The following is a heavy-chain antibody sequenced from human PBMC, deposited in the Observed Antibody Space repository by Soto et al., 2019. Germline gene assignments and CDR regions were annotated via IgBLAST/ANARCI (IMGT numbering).Heavy chain of an antibody. CDR1: GGFFSPHC. D-gene: IGHD2-2*01. J-gene: IGHJ5*02. CDR2: IYYGGST. V-gene: IGHV4-59*08. CDR3: ARLGASYQSLET. Sequence: QTLLLSCSVSGGFFSPHCWSLIRQPPGKGLEWLGYIYYGGSTSYNPSLKSRVTISLETSKRQFSLRLNSVTAADTAVYYCARLGASYQSLETWGPGTMVTVAS.